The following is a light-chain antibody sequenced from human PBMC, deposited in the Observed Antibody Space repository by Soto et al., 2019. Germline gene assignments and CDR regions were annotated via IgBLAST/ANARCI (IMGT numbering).Light chain of an antibody. CDR2: SHS. Sequence: QSVLTQPPSASGTPGQRVTISCSASGSNIGSNAVNWYQQLPGKAPKLLIYSHSQRPSGVPDRFSGSKSGTSASLAISGLQSDDEADYSCTAWDDRLKTVVIGGGTKLTVL. CDR3: TAWDDRLKTVV. V-gene: IGLV1-44*01. CDR1: GSNIGSNA. J-gene: IGLJ2*01.